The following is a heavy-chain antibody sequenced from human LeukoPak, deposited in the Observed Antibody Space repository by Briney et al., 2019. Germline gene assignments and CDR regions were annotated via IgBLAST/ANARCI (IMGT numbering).Heavy chain of an antibody. J-gene: IGHJ5*01. D-gene: IGHD4-17*01. CDR2: THYSGNT. CDR3: AREGAYRTYGDYSPFDF. V-gene: IGHV4-39*07. CDR1: GDSVSSTNYY. Sequence: SETLSLTCVVSGDSVSSTNYYWGWIRQPPGKGLEWIGTTHYSGNTYYNPSLKSRVTISLDPSKNQFSLRLNSVTAADTAVYYCAREGAYRTYGDYSPFDFWGQGTLVTVSS.